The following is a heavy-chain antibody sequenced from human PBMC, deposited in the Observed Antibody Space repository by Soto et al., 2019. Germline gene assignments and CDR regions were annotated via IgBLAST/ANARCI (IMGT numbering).Heavy chain of an antibody. CDR2: IIPIFGTA. D-gene: IGHD6-19*01. CDR1: GGTFSSYA. Sequence: QVQLVQSGAEVKKPGSSVKVSCKASGGTFSSYAISWVRQAPGQGLEWMGGIIPIFGTANYAQKFQGRVKITADESTSTAYMELSSLRSEDTAVYYCARAPRVPPGSGPQGDGLAYYYYDGMDVCCEGTTVTVSS. CDR3: ARAPRVPPGSGPQGDGLAYYYYDGMDV. V-gene: IGHV1-69*01. J-gene: IGHJ6*04.